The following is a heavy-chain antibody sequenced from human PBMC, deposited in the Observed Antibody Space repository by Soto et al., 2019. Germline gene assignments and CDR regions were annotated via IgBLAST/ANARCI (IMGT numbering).Heavy chain of an antibody. V-gene: IGHV3-9*01. Sequence: SLRLSCAASGFTFDDYAMHWVRQAPGKGLEWVSGISWNSGSIGYADSVKGRFTISRDNAKNSLYLQMNSLRAEDTALYYCAKALTLEWELPPPFDYWGQGTLVTVSS. J-gene: IGHJ4*02. CDR3: AKALTLEWELPPPFDY. CDR1: GFTFDDYA. D-gene: IGHD1-26*01. CDR2: ISWNSGSI.